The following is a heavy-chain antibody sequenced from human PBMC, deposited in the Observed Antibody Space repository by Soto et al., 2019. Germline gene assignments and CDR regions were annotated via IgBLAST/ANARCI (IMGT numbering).Heavy chain of an antibody. V-gene: IGHV4-59*01. Sequence: SETLSLTCTVSGGSISSYYWSWIRQPPGKGLEWIGYIYYSGGTNYNPSLKSRVTISVDTSKNQFSLKLSSVTAADTAVYYCARAGRYSGSYAYYFDDWGQGILVTVSS. CDR3: ARAGRYSGSYAYYFDD. D-gene: IGHD1-26*01. CDR1: GGSISSYY. CDR2: IYYSGGT. J-gene: IGHJ4*02.